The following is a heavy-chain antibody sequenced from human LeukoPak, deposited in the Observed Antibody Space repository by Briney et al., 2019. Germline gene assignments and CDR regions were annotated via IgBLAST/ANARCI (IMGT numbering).Heavy chain of an antibody. CDR1: GGSISSGDYY. D-gene: IGHD2-2*01. J-gene: IGHJ6*02. Sequence: SETLSLTCTVSGGSISSGDYYWSWIRQPPGKGLEWIRYIYYSGSTYYNPSLKSRVTISVDTSKNQFSLKLSSVTAADTAVYYCARGYAGYGMDVWGQGTTVTVSS. CDR2: IYYSGST. CDR3: ARGYAGYGMDV. V-gene: IGHV4-30-4*01.